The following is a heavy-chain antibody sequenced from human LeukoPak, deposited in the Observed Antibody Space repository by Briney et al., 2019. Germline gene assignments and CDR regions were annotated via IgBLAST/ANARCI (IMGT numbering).Heavy chain of an antibody. V-gene: IGHV4-30-2*01. CDR3: ARYSTTWPYWYFDL. CDR2: ISHSGTT. Sequence: SETLSLTCAVSGGSISSGGYSWSWIRQPPGKGLEWIGYISHSGTTYYSPSLKSRVTISVDKSKNQFSLEMTSVTAADTAVYYCARYSTTWPYWYFDLWGRGTLVTVSS. J-gene: IGHJ2*01. CDR1: GGSISSGGYS. D-gene: IGHD6-13*01.